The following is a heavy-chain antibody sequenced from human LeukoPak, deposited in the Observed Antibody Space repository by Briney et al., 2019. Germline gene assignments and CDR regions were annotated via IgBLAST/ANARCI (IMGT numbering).Heavy chain of an antibody. Sequence: ASVKVSCKVSGYTLTELSMHWVRQAPGKGLEWMGGFDPEDGETIYAQKFQGRVTMTRDTSTSTFYMELSSLRSEDTAVYYCASDPGSGSFDFWGQGTLVTVSS. V-gene: IGHV1-24*01. CDR3: ASDPGSGSFDF. D-gene: IGHD3-10*01. J-gene: IGHJ4*02. CDR2: FDPEDGET. CDR1: GYTLTELS.